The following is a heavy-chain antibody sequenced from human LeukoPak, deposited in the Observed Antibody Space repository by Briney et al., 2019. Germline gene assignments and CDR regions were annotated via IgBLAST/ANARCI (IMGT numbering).Heavy chain of an antibody. CDR1: GGSFSGYY. CDR2: INHSGST. J-gene: IGHJ4*02. V-gene: IGHV4-34*01. Sequence: SETLSLTCAVYGGSFSGYYWSWIRQPPGKGLEWIGEINHSGSTNYNPSLKSRVTISVDTSKNQFSLKLSSVTAADTAVYYCARRPLYSYGPNDYWGQGTLVIVSS. D-gene: IGHD5-18*01. CDR3: ARRPLYSYGPNDY.